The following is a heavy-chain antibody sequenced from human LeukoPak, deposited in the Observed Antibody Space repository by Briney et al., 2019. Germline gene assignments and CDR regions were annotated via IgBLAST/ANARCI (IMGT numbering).Heavy chain of an antibody. Sequence: SDTVSLTCAVYGGSFSGYYWSWIRQPPGKGLEWIGEINHSGSTNYNPSLKSRVTISVDTSKNQFSLKLSSVTAADTAVYYCARGWDIVVVPAAIGDPFDYWGQGTLVTVSS. D-gene: IGHD2-2*01. J-gene: IGHJ4*02. CDR2: INHSGST. CDR3: ARGWDIVVVPAAIGDPFDY. CDR1: GGSFSGYY. V-gene: IGHV4-34*01.